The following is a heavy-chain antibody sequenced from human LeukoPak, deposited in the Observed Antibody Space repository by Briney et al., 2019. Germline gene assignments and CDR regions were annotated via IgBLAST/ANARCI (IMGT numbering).Heavy chain of an antibody. CDR1: GGSISSSSYY. V-gene: IGHV4-39*01. CDR3: ARHGRVTDYEGFRFDY. Sequence: SETLSLTCTVSGGSISSSSYYWGWIRQPPGKGLEWIGSIYYSGSTYYNPSLKSRVTISVDTSKNQFSLKLSSVTAADTAVYYCARHGRVTDYEGFRFDYWGQETLVTVSS. D-gene: IGHD3-16*01. CDR2: IYYSGST. J-gene: IGHJ4*02.